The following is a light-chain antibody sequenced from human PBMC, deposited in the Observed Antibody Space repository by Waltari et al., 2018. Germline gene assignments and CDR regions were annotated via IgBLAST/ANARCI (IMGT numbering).Light chain of an antibody. CDR1: QSLLHSNGYNY. J-gene: IGKJ1*01. V-gene: IGKV2-28*01. CDR3: MQALQTPWT. Sequence: DLVMTQSPLSLSVIPGEPASITYRSSQSLLHSNGYNYLGWYLQKPGQSQQLLIYLGSNRASGVPERFSGSASGTDFTLKLSRVEAEDVGVYYCMQALQTPWTFGQGTKVAI. CDR2: LGS.